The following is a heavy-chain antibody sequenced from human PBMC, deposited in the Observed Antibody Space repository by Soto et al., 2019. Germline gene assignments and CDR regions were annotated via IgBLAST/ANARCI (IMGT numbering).Heavy chain of an antibody. CDR2: INTGNGNT. D-gene: IGHD6-19*01. V-gene: IGHV1-3*05. J-gene: IGHJ4*02. Sequence: QVQLVQSGAEEKKPGASVKVSCKASGYTFTTYAMHWVRQAPGQRLEWMGWINTGNGNTRYSQRLQGRVTINRDTSASTAYRELSSLRSEDTAVYYCARDEGAVAGTGEGYFHYWGQGTRVTVSA. CDR1: GYTFTTYA. CDR3: ARDEGAVAGTGEGYFHY.